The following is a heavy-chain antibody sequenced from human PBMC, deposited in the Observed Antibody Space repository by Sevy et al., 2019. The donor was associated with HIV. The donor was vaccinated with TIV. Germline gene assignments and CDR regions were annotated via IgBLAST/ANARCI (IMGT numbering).Heavy chain of an antibody. CDR2: ISAYNGNT. V-gene: IGHV1-18*01. Sequence: ASVKVSCKASGYTFTSYGISWVRQAPGQGLEWMGWISAYNGNTTYAQKLQGRVTMTTDTSTSTAYMELRSLRSDDTAVYYCAMSSGYYGWFDPWGQGTLVTVSS. J-gene: IGHJ5*02. CDR1: GYTFTSYG. CDR3: AMSSGYYGWFDP. D-gene: IGHD3-22*01.